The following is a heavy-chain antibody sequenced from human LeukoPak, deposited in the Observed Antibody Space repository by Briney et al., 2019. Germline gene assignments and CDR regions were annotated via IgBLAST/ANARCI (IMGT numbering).Heavy chain of an antibody. D-gene: IGHD3-10*01. V-gene: IGHV1-8*01. J-gene: IGHJ4*02. Sequence: VASVKVSCKASRYTFTSYDINWVRGAAGHGLEWMGWMNPNTGRTGYAQKFQGRITMTRDTSINTAYMELTNLRSEDTAIYYCARLSQTPDYYTLGGYYYLGYWGQGTPVTVSS. CDR1: RYTFTSYD. CDR3: ARLSQTPDYYTLGGYYYLGY. CDR2: MNPNTGRT.